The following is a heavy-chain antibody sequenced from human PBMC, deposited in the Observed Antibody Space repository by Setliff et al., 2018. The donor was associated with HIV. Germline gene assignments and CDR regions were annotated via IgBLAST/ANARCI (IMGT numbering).Heavy chain of an antibody. J-gene: IGHJ4*02. CDR1: GASFIRSRYY. CDR2: VYTTGSA. CDR3: ARHPNYYGSGSYNYEPLYFDY. Sequence: SETLSLTCTVSGASFIRSRYYWSWIRQPAGKGLEWIGHVYTTGSASYNPSLESRVTILEALSKNQFSLNLDSVTAADTAVYFCARHPNYYGSGSYNYEPLYFDYWGQGTLVTVSS. V-gene: IGHV4-61*09. D-gene: IGHD3-10*01.